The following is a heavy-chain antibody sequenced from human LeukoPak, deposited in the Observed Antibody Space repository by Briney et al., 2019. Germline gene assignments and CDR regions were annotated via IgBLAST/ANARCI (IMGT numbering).Heavy chain of an antibody. CDR1: GYTFTSYG. Sequence: ASVKVSCKASGYTFTSYGISWVRQAPGQGLEWMGWISAYNGNTNYAQKLQGRVTMTTDTSTSTAYMELRSLRSDDTAVYYCARVWFHGIAPRLLDYWGQGTLVTVSS. CDR2: ISAYNGNT. J-gene: IGHJ4*02. V-gene: IGHV1-18*01. D-gene: IGHD6-6*01. CDR3: ARVWFHGIAPRLLDY.